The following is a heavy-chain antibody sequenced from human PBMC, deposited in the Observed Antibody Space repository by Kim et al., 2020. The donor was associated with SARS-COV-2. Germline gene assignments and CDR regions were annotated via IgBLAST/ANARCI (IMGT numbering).Heavy chain of an antibody. CDR2: INHSGST. J-gene: IGHJ4*02. CDR3: ARGFRGWGIAAAGTRVEFDY. D-gene: IGHD6-13*01. V-gene: IGHV4-34*01. CDR1: GGSFSGYY. Sequence: SETLSLTCAVYGGSFSGYYWSWIRQPPGKGLEWIGEINHSGSTNYNPSLKSRVTISVDTSKNQFSLKLSSVTAADTAVYYCARGFRGWGIAAAGTRVEFDYWGQGTLVTVSS.